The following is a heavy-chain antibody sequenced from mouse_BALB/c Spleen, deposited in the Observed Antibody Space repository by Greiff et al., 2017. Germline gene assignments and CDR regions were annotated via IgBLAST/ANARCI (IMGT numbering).Heavy chain of an antibody. CDR1: GYTFTSYW. J-gene: IGHJ2*01. V-gene: IGHV1S41*01. D-gene: IGHD2-1*01. Sequence: ELVRPGASVKLSCKASGYTFTSYWINWIKQRPGQGLEWIGRIAPGSGSTYYNEMFKGKATLTVDTSSSTAYIQLSSLSSEDSAVYFCARRDYGNYLLDYWGQGTTLTVSS. CDR3: ARRDYGNYLLDY. CDR2: IAPGSGST.